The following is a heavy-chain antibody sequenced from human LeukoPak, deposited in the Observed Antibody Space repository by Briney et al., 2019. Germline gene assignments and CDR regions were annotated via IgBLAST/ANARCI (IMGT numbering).Heavy chain of an antibody. D-gene: IGHD4-11*01. CDR2: IYYNGET. CDR3: ARYSRRSDYILDY. CDR1: GGSVNNNY. V-gene: IGHV4-59*02. J-gene: IGHJ4*02. Sequence: PSETLSLTCDVSGGSVNNNYWSWIRQPPGKGLELIGYIYYNGETKYNPSLESRVTMSVDLSVNQFSLRLNSVTDMDTAIYYCARYSRRSDYILDYWGQGTLVTVSS.